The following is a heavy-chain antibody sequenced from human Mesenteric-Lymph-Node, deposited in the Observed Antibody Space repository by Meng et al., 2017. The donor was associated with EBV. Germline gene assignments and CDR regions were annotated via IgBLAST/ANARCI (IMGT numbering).Heavy chain of an antibody. CDR3: SQTDYFDNTGYY. Sequence: GQLVQSGDELKKPGASGKVSCKASGYSYNGYYIHWVRQDPGQGLEWMGRINPESGDTTYAENFQGRVVMTGDTSVSTAYVELSSLTSDDTAVYYCSQTDYFDNTGYYWGQGTLVTVSS. CDR2: INPESGDT. V-gene: IGHV1-2*06. D-gene: IGHD3-22*01. J-gene: IGHJ4*02. CDR1: GYSYNGYY.